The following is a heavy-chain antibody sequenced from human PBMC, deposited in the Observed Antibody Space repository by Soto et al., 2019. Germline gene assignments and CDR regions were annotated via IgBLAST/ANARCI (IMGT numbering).Heavy chain of an antibody. CDR1: GYTFTSYP. Sequence: QVQLVQSGAEEKKPGASVKVSCKASGYTFTSYPMHWVRQAPGQRLEWMGWINAGNGNTKYSQKFQGRVTITRDTSASTAYMELSSLRSEDTAVYSCARYRLRIAPRPLWATGFDPWGQGTLVTVSS. J-gene: IGHJ5*02. CDR3: ARYRLRIAPRPLWATGFDP. V-gene: IGHV1-3*05. CDR2: INAGNGNT. D-gene: IGHD6-6*01.